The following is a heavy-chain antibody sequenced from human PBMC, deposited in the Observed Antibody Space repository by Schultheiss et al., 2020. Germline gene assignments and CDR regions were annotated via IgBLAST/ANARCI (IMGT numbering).Heavy chain of an antibody. CDR1: GYTFTGYY. CDR2: INPNSGGT. V-gene: IGHV1-2*02. D-gene: IGHD3-3*01. CDR3: ARGPLWSGYYRTARDNWFDP. J-gene: IGHJ5*02. Sequence: AAVKVYCKASGYTFTGYYIHWVRQAPGQGLEWMGWINPNSGGTNYAQKFQGRVTMTRDTSISTAYMELSRLRSDDTAVYYCARGPLWSGYYRTARDNWFDPWGQGTLVTVSS.